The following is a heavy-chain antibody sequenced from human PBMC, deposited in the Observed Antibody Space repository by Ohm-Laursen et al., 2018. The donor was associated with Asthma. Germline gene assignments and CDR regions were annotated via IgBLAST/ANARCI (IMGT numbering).Heavy chain of an antibody. Sequence: GSLRLSCAASGFTFNKHHMTWVRQAPGKGLEWVSAISGSGGSTYYADSVKGRFTISRDNSKNTLYLQMNSLRAEDTAVYYCAKPPLGYSSGSTTAGLDYWGQGTLVTVSS. CDR2: ISGSGGST. CDR1: GFTFNKHH. D-gene: IGHD6-19*01. J-gene: IGHJ4*02. CDR3: AKPPLGYSSGSTTAGLDY. V-gene: IGHV3-23*01.